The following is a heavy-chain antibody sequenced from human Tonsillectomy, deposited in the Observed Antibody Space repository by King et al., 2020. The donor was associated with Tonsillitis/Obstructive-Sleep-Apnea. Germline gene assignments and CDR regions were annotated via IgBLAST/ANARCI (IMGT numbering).Heavy chain of an antibody. CDR1: GGSISDYY. V-gene: IGHV4-59*01. D-gene: IGHD3-10*01. CDR3: ARGSRPITMVHGFDP. CDR2: VYYSGNT. Sequence: VQLQESGPGLVKPSETLSLTCTVSGGSISDYYWTWIRQPPGKGLEWIGFVYYSGNTNYSPSLKSRVTISLDTSKNQFSLKLSSVTAADAAVYYCARGSRPITMVHGFDPWGQGTLVTVSS. J-gene: IGHJ5*02.